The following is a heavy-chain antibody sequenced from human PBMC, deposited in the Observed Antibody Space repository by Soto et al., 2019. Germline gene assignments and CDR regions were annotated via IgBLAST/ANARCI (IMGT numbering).Heavy chain of an antibody. CDR3: ATGVTWDY. V-gene: IGHV1-24*01. D-gene: IGHD2-21*02. CDR1: GYTHTEVS. J-gene: IGHJ4*02. Sequence: ASVNVSWKVSGYTHTEVSIHCVRQAPGKGLEWMGGFDPEDGETIYAQKLQGRVTMTEDPSTDTAYMGLSSLRSEATAVYYCATGVTWDYWGQGHLVTVSS. CDR2: FDPEDGET.